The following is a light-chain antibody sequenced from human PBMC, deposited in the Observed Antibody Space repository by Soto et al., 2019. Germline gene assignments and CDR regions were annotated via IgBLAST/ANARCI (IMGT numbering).Light chain of an antibody. V-gene: IGKV1-5*01. CDR3: QQYGSSIT. CDR1: QSISSW. CDR2: DVS. J-gene: IGKJ5*01. Sequence: DIQMTQSPSTLSASVGDRVTITCRASQSISSWLAWYQQKPGKAPQLLIYDVSTLESGVPSRFSGSGSGTEFTLTLSSLQPDDFAVYYCQQYGSSITFGQGTRLEIK.